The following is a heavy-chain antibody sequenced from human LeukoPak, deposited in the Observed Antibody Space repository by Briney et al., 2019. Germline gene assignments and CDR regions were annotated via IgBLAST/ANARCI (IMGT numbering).Heavy chain of an antibody. D-gene: IGHD6-13*01. CDR1: GYTFTSYY. CDR2: INPSGGST. J-gene: IGHJ4*02. Sequence: ASVKVSCKASGYTFTSYYMHWVRQAPGQGLEWMGIINPSGGSTSYAQKFQGRVTMTRDTSTSTVYMELNSLRAEDTAVYYCANAEGAYMSSSRTHLGYWGQGTLVTVSS. V-gene: IGHV1-46*01. CDR3: ANAEGAYMSSSRTHLGY.